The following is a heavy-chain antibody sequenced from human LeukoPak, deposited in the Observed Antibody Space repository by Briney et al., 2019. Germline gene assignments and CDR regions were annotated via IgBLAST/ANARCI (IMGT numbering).Heavy chain of an antibody. Sequence: SETQSLTCTVSGGSFSSYYWSWIRQPPGKGLEWIGYVHYSGSTSFDPSLNSRVTISVDTSKNQFSLKLRSVTAADTAVYYCARHARQYGNYYYFHAMDVWGQGTTVTVSS. D-gene: IGHD4-17*01. CDR2: VHYSGST. CDR1: GGSFSSYY. V-gene: IGHV4-59*08. CDR3: ARHARQYGNYYYFHAMDV. J-gene: IGHJ6*02.